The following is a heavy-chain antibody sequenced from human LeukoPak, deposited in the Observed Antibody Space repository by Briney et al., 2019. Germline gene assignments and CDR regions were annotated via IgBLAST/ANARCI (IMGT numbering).Heavy chain of an antibody. CDR2: ISGYNGKT. D-gene: IGHD2-2*01. Sequence: ASVKVSCKASGYTFTNYALSWVRQAPGQGLEWLGWISGYNGKTNYAQKLQGRVTMTTDTSTSTAYLDLRSLRSDDTAMYYCATNAAGVCTSTHCYVFWGQGTLVTVSS. CDR3: ATNAAGVCTSTHCYVF. CDR1: GYTFTNYA. J-gene: IGHJ4*02. V-gene: IGHV1-18*01.